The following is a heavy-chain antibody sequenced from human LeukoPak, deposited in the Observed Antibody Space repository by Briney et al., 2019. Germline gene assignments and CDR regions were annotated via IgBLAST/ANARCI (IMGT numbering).Heavy chain of an antibody. Sequence: PGGSLRLSCAASGFTFSSYGMHWVRQAPGKGLEWVAVISYDGSNKYYADSVKGRFTISRDNSKNTLYLQMNSLRAEDTAVYYCAKDRTYYYDSSGYHDAFDIWGQGTMVTVSS. V-gene: IGHV3-30*18. D-gene: IGHD3-22*01. CDR1: GFTFSSYG. CDR2: ISYDGSNK. CDR3: AKDRTYYYDSSGYHDAFDI. J-gene: IGHJ3*02.